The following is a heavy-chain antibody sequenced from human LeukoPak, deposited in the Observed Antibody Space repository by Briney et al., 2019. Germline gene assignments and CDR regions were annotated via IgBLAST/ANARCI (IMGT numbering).Heavy chain of an antibody. CDR2: IYHSGST. CDR3: ARDYSSSWPDAFDI. J-gene: IGHJ3*02. Sequence: SETLSLTCTVSGYSISSGYYWGWILQPPGKGLEWIGSIYHSGSTYYNPSLKSRVTISVDTSKNQFSLKLSSVTAADTAVYYCARDYSSSWPDAFDIWGQGTMVTVSS. CDR1: GYSISSGYY. V-gene: IGHV4-38-2*02. D-gene: IGHD6-13*01.